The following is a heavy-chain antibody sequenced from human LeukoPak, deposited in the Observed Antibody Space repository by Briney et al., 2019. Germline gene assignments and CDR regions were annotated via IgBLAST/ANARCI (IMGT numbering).Heavy chain of an antibody. CDR1: GYTFTSYY. D-gene: IGHD6-6*01. J-gene: IGHJ5*02. CDR3: ATLIAAHYDWFDP. V-gene: IGHV1-46*01. Sequence: ASVKVSCKASGYTFTSYYMHWVRQAPGQGLEWMGIINPSGGSTIYAQKFQGRVTMTEDTSTDTAYMELSSLRSEDTAVYYCATLIAAHYDWFDPWGQGTLVTVSS. CDR2: INPSGGST.